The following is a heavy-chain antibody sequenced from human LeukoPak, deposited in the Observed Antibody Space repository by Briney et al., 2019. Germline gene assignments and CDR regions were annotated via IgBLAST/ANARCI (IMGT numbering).Heavy chain of an antibody. J-gene: IGHJ4*02. CDR1: GFTFSNAW. D-gene: IGHD2-2*02. Sequence: GGSLRLSCAASGFTFSNAWMNWVRQAPGKGLEWVSYISRSGSTIYYADSVKGRFTISRDNAKNSLYLQMNSLRDEDTAVYYCARDTEHLYFVFDYWGQGTLVTVSS. V-gene: IGHV3-48*02. CDR2: ISRSGSTI. CDR3: ARDTEHLYFVFDY.